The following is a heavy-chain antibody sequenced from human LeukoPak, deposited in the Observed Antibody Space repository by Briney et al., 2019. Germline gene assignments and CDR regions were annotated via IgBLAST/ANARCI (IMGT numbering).Heavy chain of an antibody. CDR2: INHSGST. Sequence: SETLSLTCAVYGGSFSGYYWSWIRQPPGKGLEWIGEINHSGSTNYNPSLKSRVTISVDTSKNQFSLKLSSVTAADTAVYYCATLIVVVITTGGAFDYWGQGTLVTVSS. CDR3: ATLIVVVITTGGAFDY. J-gene: IGHJ4*02. V-gene: IGHV4-34*01. CDR1: GGSFSGYY. D-gene: IGHD3-22*01.